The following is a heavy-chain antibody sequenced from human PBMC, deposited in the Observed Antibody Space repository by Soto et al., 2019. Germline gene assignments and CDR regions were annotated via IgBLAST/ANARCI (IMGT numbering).Heavy chain of an antibody. Sequence: PSETLSLTCAVYGGSFSGYYWSWIRQPPGKGLEWIGEINHSGSTNYNPSLKSRVTISVDTSKNQFSLKLSSVTAADTAVYYCARAAPRYCSGGSCYSGRYDWGKGTLVTVSS. J-gene: IGHJ4*02. V-gene: IGHV4-34*01. CDR1: GGSFSGYY. CDR2: INHSGST. CDR3: ARAAPRYCSGGSCYSGRYD. D-gene: IGHD2-15*01.